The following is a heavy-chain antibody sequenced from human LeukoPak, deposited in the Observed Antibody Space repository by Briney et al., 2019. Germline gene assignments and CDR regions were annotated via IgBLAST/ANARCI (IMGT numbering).Heavy chain of an antibody. V-gene: IGHV5-51*01. Sequence: GASLKISCKGSGYSFTSYWIGWVRQMPGKGLEWMGIIYPGDSDTRYSPSFQGQVTISADKSISTAYLQWSSLKASDTAMYYCARVNVVVTAIPYYFDYWGQGTLVTVSS. CDR3: ARVNVVVTAIPYYFDY. CDR2: IYPGDSDT. J-gene: IGHJ4*02. CDR1: GYSFTSYW. D-gene: IGHD2-21*02.